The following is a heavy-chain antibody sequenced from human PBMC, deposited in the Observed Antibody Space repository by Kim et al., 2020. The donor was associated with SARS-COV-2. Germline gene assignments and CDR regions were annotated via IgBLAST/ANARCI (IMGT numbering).Heavy chain of an antibody. Sequence: GGSLRLSCAASGFTFSSYGMHWVRQAPGKGLEWVAVISYDGSNKYYADSVKGRFTISRDNSKNTLYLQMNSLRAEDTAVYYCAKDGVTYYYDSSGYYLSDYWGQGTLVTVSS. V-gene: IGHV3-30*18. D-gene: IGHD3-22*01. CDR2: ISYDGSNK. CDR3: AKDGVTYYYDSSGYYLSDY. CDR1: GFTFSSYG. J-gene: IGHJ4*02.